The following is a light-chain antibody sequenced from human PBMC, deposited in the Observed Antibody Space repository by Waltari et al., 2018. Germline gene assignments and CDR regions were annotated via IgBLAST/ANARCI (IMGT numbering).Light chain of an antibody. J-gene: IGLJ1*01. CDR3: LLYYGGQGV. CDR2: STT. V-gene: IGLV7-43*01. CDR1: TRAVTSGYF. Sequence: QTVVTQQPSLTVYPGGTITLTCASNTRAVTSGYFPNWFQQKPGQAPRALIYSTTSRHSRTPARFSGSLLGGKAALTLSGVQPEDEAEYYCLLYYGGQGVFGTGTKVTVL.